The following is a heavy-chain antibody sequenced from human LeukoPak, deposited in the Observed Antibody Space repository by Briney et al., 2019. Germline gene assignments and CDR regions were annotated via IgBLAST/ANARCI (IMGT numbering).Heavy chain of an antibody. D-gene: IGHD3-10*02. J-gene: IGHJ6*04. CDR3: AELGITMIGGV. CDR2: ISSSGSTI. Sequence: GGTLRLSCAASGFTFSSYEMNWVRQAPGKGLEWVSYISSSGSTIYYADSVKGRFTISRDNAKNSLYLQMNCLRAEDTAVYYCAELGITMIGGVWGKGTTVTISS. CDR1: GFTFSSYE. V-gene: IGHV3-48*03.